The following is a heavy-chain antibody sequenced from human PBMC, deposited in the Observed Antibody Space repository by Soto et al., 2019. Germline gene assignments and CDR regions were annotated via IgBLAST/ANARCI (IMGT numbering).Heavy chain of an antibody. V-gene: IGHV4-4*02. D-gene: IGHD1-26*01. J-gene: IGHJ4*02. CDR3: ARDGDSGSTSGSFDY. Sequence: SETLSLACVVSGYSISSNYWWSWVRRPPGKGLEWIGEVYHSGITNYHPPLKSRVTMSVDKSRNQFSLNLSSVTAADTAVYYCARDGDSGSTSGSFDYWGQGTLVTVS. CDR1: GYSISSNYW. CDR2: VYHSGIT.